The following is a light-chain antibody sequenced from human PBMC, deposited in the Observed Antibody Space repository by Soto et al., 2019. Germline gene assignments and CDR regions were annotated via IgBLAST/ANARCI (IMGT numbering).Light chain of an antibody. CDR3: MCYMGRVFWV. CDR2: NTD. Sequence: QTVVTQEPSFSVSPGGTVTLTCGLSSGSVSTSYYPSWHQQTPGQAPRTLIYNTDTRSSGVPDRFSGSILGNKAALTITGAQADDESEYYCMCYMGRVFWVFGVGTKVTVL. J-gene: IGLJ3*02. CDR1: SGSVSTSYY. V-gene: IGLV8-61*01.